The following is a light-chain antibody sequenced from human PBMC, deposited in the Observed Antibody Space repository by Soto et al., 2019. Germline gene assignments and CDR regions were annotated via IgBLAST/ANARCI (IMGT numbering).Light chain of an antibody. CDR3: QQYNGHST. CDR1: QSISSW. V-gene: IGKV1-5*01. CDR2: DAS. J-gene: IGKJ1*01. Sequence: DIQMTQSPSTLSASVGDRVTITCRASQSISSWLAWYQQKPGKAPQLLISDASNLGTGVPSRFSGSGSGTQFTLAISSLQPDDFATYYCQQYNGHSTFGQGTKVDIK.